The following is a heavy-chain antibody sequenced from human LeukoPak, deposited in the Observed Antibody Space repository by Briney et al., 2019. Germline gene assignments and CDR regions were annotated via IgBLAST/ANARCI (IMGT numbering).Heavy chain of an antibody. D-gene: IGHD3-22*01. CDR1: GFTFSSYE. CDR3: ARATHYYESSGYDY. CDR2: INTSGGTR. Sequence: PGGSLRLSCAASGFTFSSYEMNWVRQAPGKGLEWVSYINTSGGTRYYADSVKGRFTISRDNAKNSLYLQMNSLRAEDTALYYCARATHYYESSGYDYWGQGTLVTVSS. J-gene: IGHJ4*02. V-gene: IGHV3-48*03.